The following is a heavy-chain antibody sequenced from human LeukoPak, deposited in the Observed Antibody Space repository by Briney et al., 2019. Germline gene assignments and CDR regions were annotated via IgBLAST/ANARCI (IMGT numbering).Heavy chain of an antibody. Sequence: TGGSLRLSCAASGSTFSGHLLHWVRQAPGKGLEWVAGTAYEGGEKYYADSVSGRFTISRDSSDNTVYLQMNGLRLEDTAVYFCAREGDRHLTFDYWGRGTLVTVSS. V-gene: IGHV3-30*01. J-gene: IGHJ4*02. CDR2: TAYEGGEK. CDR1: GSTFSGHL. CDR3: AREGDRHLTFDY. D-gene: IGHD3-16*01.